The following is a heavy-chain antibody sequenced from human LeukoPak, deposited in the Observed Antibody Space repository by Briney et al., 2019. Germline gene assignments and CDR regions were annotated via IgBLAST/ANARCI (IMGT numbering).Heavy chain of an antibody. D-gene: IGHD5-18*01. V-gene: IGHV4-59*01. CDR1: GGSISSYY. CDR3: ARGGYSYGFDY. Sequence: PSETLSLTCTVSGGSISSYYWSWIRQPPGKGLEWIGYIYYSGSTNYNPSLKSRVTISVDTSKNQFSLKLSSVTAADTAVYYCARGGYSYGFDYRGQGTLVTVSS. J-gene: IGHJ4*02. CDR2: IYYSGST.